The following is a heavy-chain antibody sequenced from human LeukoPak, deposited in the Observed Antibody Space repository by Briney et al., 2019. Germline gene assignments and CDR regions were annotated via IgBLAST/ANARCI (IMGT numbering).Heavy chain of an antibody. CDR1: GGSISSGGYS. Sequence: SETLSLTCAVSGGSISSGGYSWSWIRQPPGKGLEWIGYIYHSGSTYYNPSLKSRVTISVDRSKNQFSLKLSSVTAADTAVYYWARDRNGGFDCWGQGTLVTVSS. CDR2: IYHSGST. D-gene: IGHD4-4*01. CDR3: ARDRNGGFDC. J-gene: IGHJ4*02. V-gene: IGHV4-30-2*01.